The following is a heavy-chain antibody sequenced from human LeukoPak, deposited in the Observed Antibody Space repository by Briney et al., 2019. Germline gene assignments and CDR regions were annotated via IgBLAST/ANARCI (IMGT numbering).Heavy chain of an antibody. J-gene: IGHJ4*02. Sequence: GGSLRLSCVASGFSFSSYWMSWVRQAPGKGLEWVANIKQDGSEKYYVDSVKGRFTIYRDDAKNSVYLQMNSLRAEDTAVYYCARAGQWPAPQQIDYWGQGTLVTVSS. D-gene: IGHD6-19*01. CDR3: ARAGQWPAPQQIDY. CDR1: GFSFSSYW. V-gene: IGHV3-7*01. CDR2: IKQDGSEK.